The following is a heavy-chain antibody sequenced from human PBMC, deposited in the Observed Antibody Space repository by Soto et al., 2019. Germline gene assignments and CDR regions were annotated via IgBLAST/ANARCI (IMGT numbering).Heavy chain of an antibody. V-gene: IGHV1-69*01. Sequence: QVQLVQSGAEVKKPGSSVKVSCKASGGTFSSYAISWVRQAPGQGLEWMGGIIPIFGTANYAQKFQGRVTITADESTSTAYMELSSLRSEDTAVYYCALPDDYCGGDCYRYGMDGWGQGTTVTVSS. J-gene: IGHJ6*02. CDR1: GGTFSSYA. D-gene: IGHD2-21*01. CDR2: IIPIFGTA. CDR3: ALPDDYCGGDCYRYGMDG.